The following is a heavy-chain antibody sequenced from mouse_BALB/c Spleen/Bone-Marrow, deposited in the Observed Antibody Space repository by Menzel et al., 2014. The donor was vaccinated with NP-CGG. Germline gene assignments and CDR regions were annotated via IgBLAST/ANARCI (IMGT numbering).Heavy chain of an antibody. CDR2: IRNKVKGYTT. Sequence: VQLQQPGGGLVQPGGSLRLSCAASGFTFTDYYISWVRQPPGKALEWLGFIRNKVKGYTTDYSASVKGRFTISRDNSQSISYLQMNTLRAEDSATYYCARDENVGIYWYFDVWGAGAAVNVSS. J-gene: IGHJ1*01. CDR3: ARDENVGIYWYFDV. V-gene: IGHV7-3*02. CDR1: GFTFTDYY.